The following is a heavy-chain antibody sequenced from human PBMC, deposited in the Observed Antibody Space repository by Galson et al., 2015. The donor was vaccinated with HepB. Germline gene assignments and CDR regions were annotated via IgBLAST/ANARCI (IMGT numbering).Heavy chain of an antibody. V-gene: IGHV3-33*01. CDR1: GFTFSTYG. J-gene: IGHJ4*02. D-gene: IGHD1-1*01. CDR3: ARDLGPYNWNDQGFDY. Sequence: SLRLSCAASGFTFSTYGMHWVRQAPGKGLEWVAVSWYDGSDKYYADSVKGRFTVSRDNSKNTLYLQMSSLRDEDTAVYYCARDLGPYNWNDQGFDYWGQGTLVTVSS. CDR2: SWYDGSDK.